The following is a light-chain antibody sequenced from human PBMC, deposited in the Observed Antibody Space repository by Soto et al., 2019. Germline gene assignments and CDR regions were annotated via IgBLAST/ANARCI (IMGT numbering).Light chain of an antibody. V-gene: IGLV2-8*01. CDR1: SSDVGGFNY. CDR2: EVS. CDR3: SSFTTDSTYV. J-gene: IGLJ1*01. Sequence: QSALTQPPSASGSPGQSVTISCTGTSSDVGGFNYVSWFQQHPVKAPKLIIYEVSKRPSGVPDRFSGSKSGNTASLTVSGLQAEDEADYYCSSFTTDSTYVFGTGTKLTVL.